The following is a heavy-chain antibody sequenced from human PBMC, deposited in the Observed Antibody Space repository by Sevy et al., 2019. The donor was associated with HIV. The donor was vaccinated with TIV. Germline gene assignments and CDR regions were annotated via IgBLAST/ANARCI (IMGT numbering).Heavy chain of an antibody. J-gene: IGHJ5*02. CDR3: ARGSLSEGYVGVWFDP. Sequence: SETLSLTCAVYGGSFSGYYWSWIRQPPGKGLEWFGEINHSGSTNYNPSLKSRVTISVDTSKNQFSLKLSSVTAADTAVYYCARGSLSEGYVGVWFDPWGQGTLVTVSS. CDR1: GGSFSGYY. CDR2: INHSGST. V-gene: IGHV4-34*01. D-gene: IGHD3-16*01.